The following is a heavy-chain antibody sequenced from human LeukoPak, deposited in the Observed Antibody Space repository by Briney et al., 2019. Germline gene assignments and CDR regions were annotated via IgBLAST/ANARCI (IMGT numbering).Heavy chain of an antibody. J-gene: IGHJ4*02. CDR1: GYTFTGYY. V-gene: IGHV1-2*02. CDR3: ARDRTRALYYFDY. CDR2: INPNSGGT. D-gene: IGHD1-1*01. Sequence: AASVKVSCKASGYTFTGYYMHWVRQAPGQGLEWMGWINPNSGGTNYAQKFQGRVTMTRDTSISTAYMELSRLRSDDTAVYYCARDRTRALYYFDYWGQGTLVTVSS.